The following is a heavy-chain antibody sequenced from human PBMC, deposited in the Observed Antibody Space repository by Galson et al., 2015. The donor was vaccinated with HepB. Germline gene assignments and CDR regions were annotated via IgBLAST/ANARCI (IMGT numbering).Heavy chain of an antibody. CDR3: ARLSGTTLVNYYYYGMDV. CDR1: GYSFTSYW. D-gene: IGHD1-1*01. J-gene: IGHJ6*02. Sequence: QSGAEVKKPGESLRISCKGSGYSFTSYWISWVRQMPGKGLEWMGRIDPSDSYTNYSPSFQGHVTISADKSISTAYLQWSSLKASDTAMYYCARLSGTTLVNYYYYGMDVWGQGTTVTVSS. V-gene: IGHV5-10-1*01. CDR2: IDPSDSYT.